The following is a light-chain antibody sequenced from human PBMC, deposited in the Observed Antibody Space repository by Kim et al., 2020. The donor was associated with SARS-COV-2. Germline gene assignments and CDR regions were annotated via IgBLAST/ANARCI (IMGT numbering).Light chain of an antibody. J-gene: IGKJ1*01. CDR3: QQYNTFPWT. V-gene: IGKV1-5*01. CDR1: QSIGSW. Sequence: GDGVTLTCRASQSIGSWLAWYQQKQGKAPKLLIYDVSNLETGVPSRFSGRGSGTDFTLTITSLQPDDFATYYCQQYNTFPWTFGPGTKV. CDR2: DVS.